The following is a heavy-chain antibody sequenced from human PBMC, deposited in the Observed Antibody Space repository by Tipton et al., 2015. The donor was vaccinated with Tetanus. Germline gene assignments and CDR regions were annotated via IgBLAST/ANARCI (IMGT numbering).Heavy chain of an antibody. J-gene: IGHJ4*02. CDR3: AKELGFLRRSSSFDY. CDR1: GFTLSRYT. V-gene: IGHV3-21*04. CDR2: ISSSSRYI. D-gene: IGHD6-6*01. Sequence: GSLRLSCAASGFTLSRYTLNWVRQAPGKGLEWVSSISSSSRYIYYADSVKGRFTISRDNAEKSLYLQMNSLRAEDTALYYCAKELGFLRRSSSFDYWGLGTLVTVSS.